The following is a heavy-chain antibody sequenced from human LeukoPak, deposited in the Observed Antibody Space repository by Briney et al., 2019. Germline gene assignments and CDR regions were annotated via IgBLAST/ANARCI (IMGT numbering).Heavy chain of an antibody. CDR1: GFSLSTSGMR. J-gene: IGHJ4*02. Sequence: SGPALVKPTQTLTLTCTFSGFSLSTSGMRVSWIRQPPGKALEWLARIDWDDDQFYTTSLKTRLTISKDTFKNQVVLTMTNMDPVDTATYYCARMGASSHFDYWGQGTLVTVSS. D-gene: IGHD4/OR15-4a*01. CDR2: IDWDDDQ. V-gene: IGHV2-70*04. CDR3: ARMGASSHFDY.